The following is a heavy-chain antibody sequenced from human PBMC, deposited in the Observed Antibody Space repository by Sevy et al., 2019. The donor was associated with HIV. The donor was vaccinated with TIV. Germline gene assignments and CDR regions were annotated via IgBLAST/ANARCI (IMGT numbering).Heavy chain of an antibody. Sequence: GGSLRLSCAASGVSLNTYSINWVRQAPGKGLGWVSSISDTGGYIFYADSVKGRFTISRDNARNSLYLQMNSLRAEDTAVYYCARDAGSGWQKYFQQWGQGTLVTVSS. CDR3: ARDAGSGWQKYFQQ. CDR2: ISDTGGYI. CDR1: GVSLNTYS. V-gene: IGHV3-21*06. J-gene: IGHJ1*01. D-gene: IGHD6-19*01.